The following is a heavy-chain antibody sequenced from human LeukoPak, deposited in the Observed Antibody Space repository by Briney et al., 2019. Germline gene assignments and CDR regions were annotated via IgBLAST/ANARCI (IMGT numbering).Heavy chain of an antibody. Sequence: GSLRLSCAASGFTFSSYGMHWVRQPPGKGLEWIGEINHSGSTNYNPSLKSRVTISVDTSKNQFSLKLSSVTAADTAVYYCARGTAAYYGSGSYNYWGQGTLVTVSS. CDR2: INHSGST. V-gene: IGHV4-34*01. D-gene: IGHD3-10*01. J-gene: IGHJ4*02. CDR3: ARGTAAYYGSGSYNY. CDR1: GFTFSSYG.